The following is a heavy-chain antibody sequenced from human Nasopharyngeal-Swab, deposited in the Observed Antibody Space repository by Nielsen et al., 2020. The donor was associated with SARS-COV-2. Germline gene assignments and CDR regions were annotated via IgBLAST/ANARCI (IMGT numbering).Heavy chain of an antibody. J-gene: IGHJ4*02. CDR2: ISTKAYGATT. V-gene: IGHV3-49*04. D-gene: IGHD3-22*01. Sequence: GESLKISCTTSGFTSGDYVINWVRQAPGTGLEWVGFISTKAYGATTEYAASVKGRFTITSDDSTSVAYMQMNRLQIEDPGVYYCTRDHFGIEVFSRPHLDYWGQGTLVTVSS. CDR3: TRDHFGIEVFSRPHLDY. CDR1: GFTSGDYV.